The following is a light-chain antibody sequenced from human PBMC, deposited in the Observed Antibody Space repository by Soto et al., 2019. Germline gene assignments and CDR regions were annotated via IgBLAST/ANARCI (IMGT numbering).Light chain of an antibody. Sequence: QSVLTQPPSASGTAGQVVTISCSGGDSNIGSNSVYWYQHLPRMAPKLLIYYNNQRPSGVPDRFSGSRSGTSASLAIVGLRSGDEAVYYCAAWDASLSAWVFGNGTKLTVL. CDR3: AAWDASLSAWV. CDR1: DSNIGSNS. J-gene: IGLJ3*02. CDR2: YNN. V-gene: IGLV1-47*02.